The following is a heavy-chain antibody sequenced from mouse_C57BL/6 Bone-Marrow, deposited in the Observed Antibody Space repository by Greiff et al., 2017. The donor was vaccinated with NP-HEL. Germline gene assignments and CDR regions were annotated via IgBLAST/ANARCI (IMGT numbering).Heavy chain of an antibody. Sequence: QVQLQQPGAELVKPGASVKMSCKASGYTFTSYWITWVKQRHGQGLEWIGDIYPGSGSTNYNEQLKSKATLTVDTSSSTAVMQLSSLISEDTAVYYCGRQWLGVLFAYWGQGTLVTVSA. CDR3: GRQWLGVLFAY. J-gene: IGHJ3*01. CDR1: GYTFTSYW. CDR2: IYPGSGST. V-gene: IGHV1-55*01. D-gene: IGHD2-2*01.